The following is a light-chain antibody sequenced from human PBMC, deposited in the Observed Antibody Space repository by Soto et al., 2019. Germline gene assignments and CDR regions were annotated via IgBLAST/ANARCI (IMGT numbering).Light chain of an antibody. Sequence: DIQMTQSPSTLSGSVGDRVTITCRASQTISIWLAWYQQKPGKAPKLLIYKASTLKSGVPSRFSGSGSGTEFTLTISSLQPDDFATYYCQHYNSYSEALGQGTKVDI. CDR3: QHYNSYSEA. V-gene: IGKV1-5*03. CDR2: KAS. CDR1: QTISIW. J-gene: IGKJ1*01.